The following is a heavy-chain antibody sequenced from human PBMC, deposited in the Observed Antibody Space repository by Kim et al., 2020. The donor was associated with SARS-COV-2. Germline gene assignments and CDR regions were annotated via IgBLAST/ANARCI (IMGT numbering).Heavy chain of an antibody. CDR3: AREGRDSSGYYYVNWFDP. V-gene: IGHV4-4*06. Sequence: KKRVTMSVDTSKNQFSLKLSSVTAADTAVYYCAREGRDSSGYYYVNWFDPWGQGTLVTVSS. J-gene: IGHJ5*02. D-gene: IGHD3-22*01.